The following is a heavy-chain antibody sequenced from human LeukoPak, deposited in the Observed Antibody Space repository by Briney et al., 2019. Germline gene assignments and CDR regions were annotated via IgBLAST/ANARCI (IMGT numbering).Heavy chain of an antibody. CDR1: GYSISSGYY. CDR3: ARVVVPAIYYMDV. CDR2: IYHSGST. V-gene: IGHV4-38-2*01. D-gene: IGHD2-2*01. J-gene: IGHJ6*03. Sequence: PSETLSLTCAVSGYSISSGYYWGWIRQPPGKGLEWIGNIYHSGSTYYSPSLKRRVTISVDTSKNQLSLKLSSVTAADTAVYYCARVVVPAIYYMDVWGQGTTVTVSS.